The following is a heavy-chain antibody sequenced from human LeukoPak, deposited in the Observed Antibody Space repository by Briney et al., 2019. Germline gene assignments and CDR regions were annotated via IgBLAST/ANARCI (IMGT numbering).Heavy chain of an antibody. D-gene: IGHD3-22*01. J-gene: IGHJ4*02. V-gene: IGHV1-18*01. CDR2: ISAYNGNT. Sequence: ASVKVSCKASGYTFTSYGISWVRQAPGQGLEWMGWISAYNGNTNYAQKLQGRVTMTTDTSTSTAYMEPRSLRSDDTAVYYCARDGAYYYDSSGYYQFDYWGQGTLVTVSS. CDR1: GYTFTSYG. CDR3: ARDGAYYYDSSGYYQFDY.